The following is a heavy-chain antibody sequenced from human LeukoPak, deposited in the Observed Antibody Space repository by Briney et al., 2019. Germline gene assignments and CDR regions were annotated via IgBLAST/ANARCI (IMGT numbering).Heavy chain of an antibody. CDR2: ISRGGSPI. Sequence: GGSLRLSCAASGFSFSNYGMHWVRQAPGKGLEWVSSISRGGSPIYYADSVKGRFTTSRDNAKKSLFLQMNSLRAEDTAVYYCTRVSWRGEIYWGQGTLVSVSS. D-gene: IGHD3-3*01. CDR1: GFSFSNYG. J-gene: IGHJ4*02. CDR3: TRVSWRGEIY. V-gene: IGHV3-48*04.